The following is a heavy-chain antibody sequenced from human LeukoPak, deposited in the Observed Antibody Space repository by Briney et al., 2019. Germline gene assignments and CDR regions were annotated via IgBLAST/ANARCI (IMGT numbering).Heavy chain of an antibody. J-gene: IGHJ4*02. CDR3: ARARRSDNSWYDY. CDR1: GFTVSSNY. D-gene: IGHD6-13*01. CDR2: IYSGGST. Sequence: GGSLRLSCAASGFTVSSNYMSWVRQAPGKGLEWVSVIYSGGSTYYADSVKGRFTISRDNSKNTLYLQMNSLRAEDTAVYYCARARRSDNSWYDYWGQGTLVTVSS. V-gene: IGHV3-53*01.